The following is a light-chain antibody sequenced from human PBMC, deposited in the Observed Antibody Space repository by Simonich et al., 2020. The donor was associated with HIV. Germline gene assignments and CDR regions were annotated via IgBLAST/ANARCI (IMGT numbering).Light chain of an antibody. J-gene: IGKJ1*01. Sequence: DIVMTQSPDSLAVSLGERATINCKSSLSVLYRSNNKNYLAWYHQKPGQPPPLLIYWASTRESGVPDRFSATGSGTNFTLTISSLQAEDVAVYYCQQYYSTPPTFGQGTKVEIK. CDR1: LSVLYRSNNKNY. V-gene: IGKV4-1*01. CDR2: WAS. CDR3: QQYYSTPPT.